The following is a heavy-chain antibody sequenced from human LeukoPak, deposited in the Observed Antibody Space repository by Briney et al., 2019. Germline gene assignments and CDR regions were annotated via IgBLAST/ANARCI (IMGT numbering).Heavy chain of an antibody. J-gene: IGHJ3*02. CDR1: GYTFTDYY. D-gene: IGHD6-19*01. CDR3: ARNLYTLSGWTDVFEI. Sequence: ASVRVSCKASGYTFTDYYMHWVRQAPGQGVEWLVWINPNSGDTNYPETVRGRVTKTCDKSITTAYMELSRLTSDDTAVYYCARNLYTLSGWTDVFEIWGQGTMVTVAS. V-gene: IGHV1-2*02. CDR2: INPNSGDT.